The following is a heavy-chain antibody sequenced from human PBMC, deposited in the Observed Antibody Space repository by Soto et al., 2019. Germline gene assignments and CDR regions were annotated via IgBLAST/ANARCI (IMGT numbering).Heavy chain of an antibody. V-gene: IGHV3-23*01. CDR3: ARRGSGSYSVY. J-gene: IGHJ4*02. CDR2: ISGSGGST. CDR1: GFTFSSYA. D-gene: IGHD1-26*01. Sequence: EVQLLESGGGLVQPGGSLRLSCAASGFTFSSYAMRWVRQAPVKGLEWVSAISGSGGSTYYADSVKGRFTISRDNSKDTLYLQMNSLRAEDTAVYYCARRGSGSYSVYWGQGTLVTVSS.